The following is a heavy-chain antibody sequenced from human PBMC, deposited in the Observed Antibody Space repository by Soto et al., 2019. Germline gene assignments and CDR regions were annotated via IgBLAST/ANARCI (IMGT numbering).Heavy chain of an antibody. V-gene: IGHV1-18*01. CDR1: GYTFTSYG. CDR3: ARAPLRSIFLYGYMDV. Sequence: GASVKVSCKASGYTFTSYGISWVRQAPGQGLEWMGWISAYNGNTNYTQKLQGRVTMTTDTSTSTAYMELRSLRSDDTAVYYCARAPLRSIFLYGYMDVWGQGTTVTVSS. J-gene: IGHJ6*02. CDR2: ISAYNGNT. D-gene: IGHD3-16*01.